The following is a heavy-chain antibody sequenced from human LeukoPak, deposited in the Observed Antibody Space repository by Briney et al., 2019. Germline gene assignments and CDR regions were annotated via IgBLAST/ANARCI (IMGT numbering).Heavy chain of an antibody. Sequence: PSETLSLTCTVSGGSLSSYYWSWIRQPQGKGLEWIGYIYYSGSTSYNPSLKSRVTISVDTSKNQFSLKLSSVTAADTAVYYCARGHIYFDYWGQGTLVTVSS. J-gene: IGHJ4*02. CDR3: ARGHIYFDY. V-gene: IGHV4-59*01. CDR1: GGSLSSYY. CDR2: IYYSGST.